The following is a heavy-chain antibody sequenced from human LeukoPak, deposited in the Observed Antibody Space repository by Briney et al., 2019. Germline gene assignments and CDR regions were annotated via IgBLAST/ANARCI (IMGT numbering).Heavy chain of an antibody. V-gene: IGHV3-30*04. Sequence: QPGGSLRLSCAASGFTFSSYAMHWVRQAPGKGLEWVAVISYDGSNKYYADSVKGRFTISKDNSKNTLYLQMNSLRAEDTAVYYCAKGGSYSSSWPTIDYWGQGTLVTVSS. CDR1: GFTFSSYA. D-gene: IGHD6-13*01. CDR3: AKGGSYSSSWPTIDY. CDR2: ISYDGSNK. J-gene: IGHJ4*02.